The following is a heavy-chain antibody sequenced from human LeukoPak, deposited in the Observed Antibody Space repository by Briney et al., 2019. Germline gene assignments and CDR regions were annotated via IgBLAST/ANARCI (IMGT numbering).Heavy chain of an antibody. Sequence: GGSLRLSCVASGFTFSDYYMSWIRQAPGKGPEWVSYISSSGNTIYYADSVKGRFTISRDNAKNSLYLQINSLRAEDTAVYHCARDGSDCSGGSCYCYHYGMDVWGQGTTVTVSS. CDR2: ISSSGNTI. D-gene: IGHD2-15*01. J-gene: IGHJ6*02. V-gene: IGHV3-11*01. CDR3: ARDGSDCSGGSCYCYHYGMDV. CDR1: GFTFSDYY.